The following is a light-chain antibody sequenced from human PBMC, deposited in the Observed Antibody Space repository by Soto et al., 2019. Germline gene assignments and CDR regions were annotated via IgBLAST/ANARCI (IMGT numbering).Light chain of an antibody. V-gene: IGKV3-11*01. CDR1: QSVSSY. Sequence: VVTQSPATLSLSPGERATLSCRASQSVSSYLAWYQQKPGQAPRLLIYDASNRASGIPARFSGSGSGTDFTLTISSLEPEDFAVYYCQQRSNWPGTFGPGTKVDI. CDR3: QQRSNWPGT. J-gene: IGKJ3*01. CDR2: DAS.